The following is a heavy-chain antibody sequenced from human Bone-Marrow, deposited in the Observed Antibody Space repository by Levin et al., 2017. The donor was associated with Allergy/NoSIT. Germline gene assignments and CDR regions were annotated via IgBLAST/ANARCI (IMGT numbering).Heavy chain of an antibody. J-gene: IGHJ4*02. CDR3: AKDKGYSSSSGDL. D-gene: IGHD6-13*01. CDR1: GFTFSDYG. V-gene: IGHV3-30*18. Sequence: GGSLRLSCEVSGFTFSDYGFHWVRQPPGRGLEWVAVMSYDGGKKQYADSVKGRFTISRDNSKNTLYLQMNSLRVEDTAVYYCAKDKGYSSSSGDLWGQGTLVTVSS. CDR2: MSYDGGKK.